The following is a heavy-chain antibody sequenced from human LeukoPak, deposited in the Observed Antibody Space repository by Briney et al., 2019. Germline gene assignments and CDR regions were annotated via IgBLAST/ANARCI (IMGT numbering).Heavy chain of an antibody. J-gene: IGHJ4*02. CDR2: RKQDGSEK. Sequence: PGGSLRLSCADSGFTFSSYWMSWVRQAPGKGLEWVANRKQDGSEKYYVDSVKGRFTISRDNAKNSLYLQMNSLRAEDTAVYYCARVALYCSGGSCYSHYFDYWGQGTLVTVSS. CDR1: GFTFSSYW. CDR3: ARVALYCSGGSCYSHYFDY. D-gene: IGHD2-15*01. V-gene: IGHV3-7*01.